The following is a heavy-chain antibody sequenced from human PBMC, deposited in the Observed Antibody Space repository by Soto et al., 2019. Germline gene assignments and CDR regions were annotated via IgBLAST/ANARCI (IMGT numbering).Heavy chain of an antibody. V-gene: IGHV3-23*01. Sequence: QPGGSLRLSCAASGFTFSSYAMSWVRQAPGKGLEWVSAISGSGGSTYYADSVKGRFTISRDNSKNTLYLQMNSLRAEDTAVYYCAKDRRVSLQWLGKGYYFDYWGQGTLVTVSS. CDR1: GFTFSSYA. CDR2: ISGSGGST. CDR3: AKDRRVSLQWLGKGYYFDY. D-gene: IGHD6-19*01. J-gene: IGHJ4*02.